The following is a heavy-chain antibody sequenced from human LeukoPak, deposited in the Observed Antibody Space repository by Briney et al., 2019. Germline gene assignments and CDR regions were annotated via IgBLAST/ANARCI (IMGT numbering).Heavy chain of an antibody. CDR3: AVEYSSSYLY. CDR2: ISNSGGTT. Sequence: GGSLRLSCAASGFTFSTYAMSWVRQAPAQGLEWVSSISNSGGTTYYADSVKGRFTISRDNSRNTLVLQMNSLGAEDTAVYYCAVEYSSSYLYWGQGTLVTVSS. CDR1: GFTFSTYA. J-gene: IGHJ4*02. D-gene: IGHD6-6*01. V-gene: IGHV3-23*01.